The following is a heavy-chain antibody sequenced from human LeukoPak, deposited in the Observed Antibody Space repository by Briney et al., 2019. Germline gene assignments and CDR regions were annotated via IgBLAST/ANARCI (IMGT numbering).Heavy chain of an antibody. CDR1: GITFSNYW. CDR3: VRDMDV. V-gene: IGHV3-7*05. CDR2: IKEDGSER. Sequence: GGSLRLSCAVSGITFSNYWMTWVRPAPGKGLEWVANIKEDGSERHYVDSVKGRFTVSRDNAKNSLYLQMNSLRAEDTALYYCVRDMDVWGQGTTVSVSS. J-gene: IGHJ6*02.